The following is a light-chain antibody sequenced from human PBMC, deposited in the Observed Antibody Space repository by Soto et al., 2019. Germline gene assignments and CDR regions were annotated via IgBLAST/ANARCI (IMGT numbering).Light chain of an antibody. CDR2: GAS. V-gene: IGKV3-20*01. CDR1: QSVSSNY. CDR3: QQYGTSPLT. Sequence: EIVLTQSPGTLSLSPGERATLSCRASQSVSSNYLAWYQQKPGQAPRLLIYGASSRATGIPDRFSGSGSGTDFTLTISRLEPEDFAVYYCQQYGTSPLTFGGGTKEEIK. J-gene: IGKJ4*01.